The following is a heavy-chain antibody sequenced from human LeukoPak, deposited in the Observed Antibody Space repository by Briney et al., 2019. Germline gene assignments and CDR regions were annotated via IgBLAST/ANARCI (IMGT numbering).Heavy chain of an antibody. D-gene: IGHD4-17*01. CDR1: GFAVSSNH. CDR2: IGGRAGST. Sequence: GGSLRLSCAASGFAVSSNHMNWVRQAPGKGLEWVSTIGGRAGSTDYADSVKGRFTISRDNSKNTLYLQMNNLRTEDTAVYYCAKALHYGDYGKFDYWGQGTLVTVSS. CDR3: AKALHYGDYGKFDY. V-gene: IGHV3-23*01. J-gene: IGHJ4*02.